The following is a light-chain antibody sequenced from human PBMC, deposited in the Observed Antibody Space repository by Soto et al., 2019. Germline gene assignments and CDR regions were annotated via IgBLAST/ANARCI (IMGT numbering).Light chain of an antibody. CDR1: QTVFSNY. J-gene: IGKJ1*01. CDR3: QQRSNWPRT. V-gene: IGKV3-11*01. CDR2: DAS. Sequence: EIVLTQSPGTLSLSPGERATLSFRATQTVFSNYIGWYQQKPGQAPRLLIYDASNRATGIPARFSGSGSGTDFTLTISSLEPEDFAVYYCQQRSNWPRTFGQGTKVDIK.